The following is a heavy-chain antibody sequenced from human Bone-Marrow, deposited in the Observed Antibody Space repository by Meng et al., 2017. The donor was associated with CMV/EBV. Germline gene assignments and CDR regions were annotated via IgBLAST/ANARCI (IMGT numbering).Heavy chain of an antibody. J-gene: IGHJ4*02. CDR3: SRRESANLEFGY. CDR2: INPNSGGT. V-gene: IGHV1-2*02. Sequence: ASVKVSCKASGYTFTGYYMHWVRQAPGQGLEWMGWINPNSGGTNYAQKFQGRVTMTRDTSISTAYMELSRLRSDDTAVYYCSRRESANLEFGYWGQGTLVTVSS. CDR1: GYTFTGYY. D-gene: IGHD3-10*01.